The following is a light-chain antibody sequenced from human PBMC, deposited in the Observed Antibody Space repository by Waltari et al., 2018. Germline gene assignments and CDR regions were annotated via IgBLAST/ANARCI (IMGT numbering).Light chain of an antibody. CDR2: KDS. CDR3: QSSDSSGISVV. Sequence: SHELTQPPSVSVSPGQTARITCSGEALPKQHAFWYQQKPGQAPVLVMHKDSERPSGIPERVSGSSSGTTVTLTISGAQAEDEADYYCQSSDSSGISVVFGGGTKLTVL. CDR1: ALPKQH. V-gene: IGLV3-25*03. J-gene: IGLJ2*01.